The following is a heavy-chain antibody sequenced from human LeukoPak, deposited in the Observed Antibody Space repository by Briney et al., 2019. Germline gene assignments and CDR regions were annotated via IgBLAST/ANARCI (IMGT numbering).Heavy chain of an antibody. Sequence: PGGSLRLSCVASGFTFSNYWMHWVRQAPGKGPEWVSRINKDGSITNFADSVKGRFTISRDNAKNSLSLQMNSLRAEDTAVYYCARDSSGYFPPQVDYWGQGTLVTVSS. V-gene: IGHV3-74*01. CDR3: ARDSSGYFPPQVDY. CDR1: GFTFSNYW. J-gene: IGHJ4*02. D-gene: IGHD3-22*01. CDR2: INKDGSIT.